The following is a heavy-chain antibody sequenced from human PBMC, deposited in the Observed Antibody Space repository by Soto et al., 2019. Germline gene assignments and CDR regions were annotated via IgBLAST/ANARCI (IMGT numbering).Heavy chain of an antibody. V-gene: IGHV3-7*01. CDR2: IDQDGSWK. CDR3: ANAAY. Sequence: PGGSLRLSCAASGFSFSRAWMSWVRQAPGKGLEWVANIDQDGSWKDYVASVKGRFTISRDNAENSLFLQMNSLTAVDTAVYYCANAAYWGQGTLVTVSS. CDR1: GFSFSRAW. J-gene: IGHJ4*02.